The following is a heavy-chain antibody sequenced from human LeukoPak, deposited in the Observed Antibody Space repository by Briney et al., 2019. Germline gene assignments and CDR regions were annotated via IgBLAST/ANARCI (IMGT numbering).Heavy chain of an antibody. V-gene: IGHV4-59*01. CDR3: ARVELWLPGPWFDP. J-gene: IGHJ5*02. Sequence: SETLSLTCTVSGGSISSYYWSWIRQPPGKGLEWIGYTYYSGSTNYNPSLKSRVTISVDTSKNQFSLKLSSVTAADTAVYYCARVELWLPGPWFDPWGQGTLVTVSS. D-gene: IGHD5-18*01. CDR1: GGSISSYY. CDR2: TYYSGST.